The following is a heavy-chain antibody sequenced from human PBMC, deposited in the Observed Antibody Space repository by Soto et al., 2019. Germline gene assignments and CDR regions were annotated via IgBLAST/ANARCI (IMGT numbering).Heavy chain of an antibody. J-gene: IGHJ6*02. CDR1: GFTFSSSW. CDR3: TRKRFGMDV. CDR2: IKEDGSEK. Sequence: EVQLVESGGGLVQPGESLRLSCAASGFTFSSSWMSWVRQAPGKGLEWVANIKEDGSEKDYVDPVKGRFTITRDNAKNSLYLQMNHLRAEDTAVYFCTRKRFGMDVWCQGTTVTVSS. V-gene: IGHV3-7*03.